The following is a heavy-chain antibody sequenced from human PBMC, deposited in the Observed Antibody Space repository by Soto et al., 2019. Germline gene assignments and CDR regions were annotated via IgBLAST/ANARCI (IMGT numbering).Heavy chain of an antibody. V-gene: IGHV4-59*01. Sequence: SETLSLTCTVSGDSISNYYWSWIRQPPGKGLEWIGYIYYSGSTDYNPSLKSRVTISIDTSKNQFSLKLSSVTAADTAVYYCARVCSSLMFAPSGQGTLVTFSS. CDR3: ARVCSSLMFAP. CDR2: IYYSGST. CDR1: GDSISNYY. D-gene: IGHD6-13*01. J-gene: IGHJ5*02.